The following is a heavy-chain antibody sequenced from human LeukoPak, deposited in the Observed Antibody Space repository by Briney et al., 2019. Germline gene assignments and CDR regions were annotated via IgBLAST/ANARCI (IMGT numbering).Heavy chain of an antibody. CDR2: IEQDGSEK. CDR1: ALTFSAYW. V-gene: IGHV3-7*01. J-gene: IGHJ4*02. CDR3: VGGIGWLPDY. Sequence: GGSLRLSCAASALTFSAYWGNWVRQAPGKGLEGVANIEQDGSEKNYVDSVKGRFTISRDNGANSLYLQMNNLRVEDTGVYYCVGGIGWLPDYWGQGTLVTVSS. D-gene: IGHD6-19*01.